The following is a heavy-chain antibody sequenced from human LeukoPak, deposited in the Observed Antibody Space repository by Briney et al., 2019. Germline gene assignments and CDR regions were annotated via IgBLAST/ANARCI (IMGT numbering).Heavy chain of an antibody. Sequence: GRSLRLSCAASGFTFDDYAMHWVRQAPGKGLEWVSGISWNSGSIGYADSVKGRFTISRDNAKNSLYLQMNSLRAEDTAVYYCARDPGWGALDHWSQGTLVTVS. CDR2: ISWNSGSI. D-gene: IGHD3-16*01. CDR1: GFTFDDYA. V-gene: IGHV3-9*01. J-gene: IGHJ4*02. CDR3: ARDPGWGALDH.